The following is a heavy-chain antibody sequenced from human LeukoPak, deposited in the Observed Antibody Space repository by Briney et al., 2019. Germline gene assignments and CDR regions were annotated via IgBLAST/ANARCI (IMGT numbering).Heavy chain of an antibody. CDR3: ARGPM. CDR2: TYSGGST. Sequence: GGSLRLSCAASGFTFSTFAMIWVRQAPGKGLEWVSVTYSGGSTYYADSVKGRFTISRDNSKNTLYLQMNSLRAEDTAVYYCARGPMWGQGTLVTVSS. V-gene: IGHV3-66*02. CDR1: GFTFSTFA. J-gene: IGHJ4*02.